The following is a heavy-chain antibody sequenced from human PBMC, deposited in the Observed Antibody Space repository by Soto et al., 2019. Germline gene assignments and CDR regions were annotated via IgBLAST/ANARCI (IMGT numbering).Heavy chain of an antibody. Sequence: QVQLQQWGAGLLKPSDTLSLTCAVSTGPFSAYYWSWIRQPPGKGLVWIGDINQNGNTNYNPSLKSRVTIAVDTPNKQFSLKLMSVTAADTALYYCARVFGPNQRGDSGYSLWGQGTPVTVSA. V-gene: IGHV4-34*01. D-gene: IGHD5-12*01. CDR3: ARVFGPNQRGDSGYSL. CDR2: INQNGNT. J-gene: IGHJ4*02. CDR1: TGPFSAYY.